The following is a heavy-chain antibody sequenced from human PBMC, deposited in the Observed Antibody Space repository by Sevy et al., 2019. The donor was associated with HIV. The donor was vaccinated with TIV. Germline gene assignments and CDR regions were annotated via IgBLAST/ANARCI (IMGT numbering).Heavy chain of an antibody. J-gene: IGHJ4*02. V-gene: IGHV3-23*01. CDR3: AKVPQASCSSTSCYSDY. CDR2: ISVGGGTT. Sequence: GGSLRPSCAASGFTFSFYAISWVRQAPGKGLDWVSVISVGGGTTYYADSVKGRFTISRDNSRNTLYVQMNSLRAEDTAVYYCAKVPQASCSSTSCYSDYWGQGTLVTVSS. CDR1: GFTFSFYA. D-gene: IGHD2-2*02.